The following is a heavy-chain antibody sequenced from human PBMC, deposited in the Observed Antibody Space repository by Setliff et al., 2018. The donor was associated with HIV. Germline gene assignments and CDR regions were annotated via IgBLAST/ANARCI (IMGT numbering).Heavy chain of an antibody. CDR2: INPNNGGT. CDR3: VRPRVFDSFDV. CDR1: GFLVTGYN. Sequence: ASVKVSCKALGFLVTGYNVHWVRQAPGHGPEWLGRINPNNGGTNYAQKFQGRVTMSLDTSTSAVYLELKALTSDDTAVYYCVRPRVFDSFDVWGPGTMVTVS. J-gene: IGHJ3*01. V-gene: IGHV1-2*06.